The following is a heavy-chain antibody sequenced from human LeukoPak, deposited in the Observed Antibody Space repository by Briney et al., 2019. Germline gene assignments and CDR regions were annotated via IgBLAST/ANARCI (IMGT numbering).Heavy chain of an antibody. Sequence: ASVKVSCKASGYTFTSYYMHWVRQAPGQGLEWMGIINPSGGSTSYAQKFQGRVTMTRDTSTSTVYMELSSLRSEDMAVYYCAREASSGYYVFLSLDYWGQGTLVTVSS. CDR2: INPSGGST. D-gene: IGHD3-22*01. V-gene: IGHV1-46*01. J-gene: IGHJ4*02. CDR1: GYTFTSYY. CDR3: AREASSGYYVFLSLDY.